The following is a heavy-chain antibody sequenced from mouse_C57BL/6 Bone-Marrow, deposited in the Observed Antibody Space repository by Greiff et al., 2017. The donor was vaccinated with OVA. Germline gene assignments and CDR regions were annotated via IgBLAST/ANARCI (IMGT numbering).Heavy chain of an antibody. CDR3: AKNSDGYYPLAY. CDR1: GFSLTSYG. V-gene: IGHV2-5*01. Sequence: VQLQQSRPGLVQPSQSLSITCTVSGFSLTSYGVHWVRQSPGKGLEWLGVIWRGGSTDYNAAFMSRLSITKDNSKSQVFFKMNSLQADDTAIYYCAKNSDGYYPLAYWGQGTLVTVSA. CDR2: IWRGGST. D-gene: IGHD2-3*01. J-gene: IGHJ3*01.